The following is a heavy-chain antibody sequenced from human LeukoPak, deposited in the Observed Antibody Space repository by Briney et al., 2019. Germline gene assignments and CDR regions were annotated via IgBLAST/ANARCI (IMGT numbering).Heavy chain of an antibody. V-gene: IGHV4-39*01. CDR2: IYYSGST. CDR3: ASYYDSSGTITGDGNWFDP. CDR1: GGSISSSSYY. J-gene: IGHJ5*02. Sequence: SETLPLTCTVSGGSISSSSYYWGWIRQPPGKGLEWIGSIYYSGSTYYNPSLKSRVTISVDTSKNQFTLKLSSVTAADTAVYYCASYYDSSGTITGDGNWFDPWGQGTLVTVSS. D-gene: IGHD3-22*01.